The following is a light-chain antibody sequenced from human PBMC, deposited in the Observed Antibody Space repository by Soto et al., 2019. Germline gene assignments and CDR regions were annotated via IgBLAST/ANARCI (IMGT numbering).Light chain of an antibody. CDR2: GAS. CDR3: QQRSNWPIT. V-gene: IGKV3D-15*01. J-gene: IGKJ5*01. CDR1: QSVSSN. Sequence: EFVMTQSPATLSVSPGERATLSCRASQSVSSNLAWYQQKPGQAPRLLIYGASTRATGIPARFSGSGSGTEFTLTISSLQSEDFAVYYCQQRSNWPITFGQGTRLEI.